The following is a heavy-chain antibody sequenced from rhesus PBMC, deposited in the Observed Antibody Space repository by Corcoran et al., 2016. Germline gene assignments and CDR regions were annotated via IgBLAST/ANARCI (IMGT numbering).Heavy chain of an antibody. J-gene: IGHJ4*01. D-gene: IGHD4-23*01. Sequence: QVQLQESGPGLVKPSETLSLTCAVSGGSVSSSNWWSWIRQPPGKGLEWIGHISGRSGRTYYNPSLKCRVTNPTDTSKNQFPLKLSSVTAADTAVYYCARDEYSNYVYFDYWGQGVLVTVSS. CDR3: ARDEYSNYVYFDY. V-gene: IGHV4-65*01. CDR1: GGSVSSSNW. CDR2: ISGRSGRT.